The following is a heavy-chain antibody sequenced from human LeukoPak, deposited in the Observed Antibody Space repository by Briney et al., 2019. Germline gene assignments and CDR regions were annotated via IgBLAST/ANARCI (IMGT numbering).Heavy chain of an antibody. J-gene: IGHJ4*02. CDR2: IISSGSTI. CDR3: ARYPAYYDFWSGYYIWYFDY. V-gene: IGHV3-11*01. Sequence: PGGSLRLSCAASGFIFSENVMSWIRQAPGKGLEWVSSIISSGSTIYYADSVKGRFTISRDNAKNSLYLQMNSLRAEDTAVYYCARYPAYYDFWSGYYIWYFDYWGQGTLVTVSS. D-gene: IGHD3-3*01. CDR1: GFIFSENV.